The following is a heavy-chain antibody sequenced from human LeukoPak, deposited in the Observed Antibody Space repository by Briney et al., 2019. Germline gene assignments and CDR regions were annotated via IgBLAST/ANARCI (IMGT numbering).Heavy chain of an antibody. CDR3: AKDPVAGFHYHYYYGMDV. CDR2: ISYDGSNK. Sequence: GGSLRLSCAASGLTFSSYGMHWVRQAPGKGLEWVAVISYDGSNKYYADSVKGRLTISRDNSKNTLYLQMSSLRAEDTAVYYCAKDPVAGFHYHYYYGMDVWGKGTTVTVSS. J-gene: IGHJ6*04. CDR1: GLTFSSYG. V-gene: IGHV3-30*18. D-gene: IGHD6-19*01.